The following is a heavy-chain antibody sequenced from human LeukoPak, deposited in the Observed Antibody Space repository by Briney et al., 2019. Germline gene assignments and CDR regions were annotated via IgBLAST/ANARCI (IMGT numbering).Heavy chain of an antibody. D-gene: IGHD1-14*01. J-gene: IGHJ3*01. CDR1: GFTINNYE. Sequence: GESLRLSCGASGFTINNYEMHWVRQTAGKGLEWVSAVGIAGDTFYAGSVKGRFSISRYNAECSLFLQMNSLSAGDTAVYYCAREGRMGTADAFDVWGQGTMVTVSS. CDR2: VGIAGDT. V-gene: IGHV3-13*01. CDR3: AREGRMGTADAFDV.